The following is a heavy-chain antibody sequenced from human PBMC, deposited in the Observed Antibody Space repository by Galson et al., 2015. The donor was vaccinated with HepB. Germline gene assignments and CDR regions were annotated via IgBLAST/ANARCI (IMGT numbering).Heavy chain of an antibody. V-gene: IGHV1-3*01. J-gene: IGHJ4*02. D-gene: IGHD4-17*01. Sequence: SCKASGYTFTSYAMHWVRQAPGQRLEWMGWINAGNGNTKYSQKFQGRVTITRDTSASTAYMELSSLRSEDTAVYYCARDWYGDYRYFDYWGQGTLVTVSS. CDR3: ARDWYGDYRYFDY. CDR2: INAGNGNT. CDR1: GYTFTSYA.